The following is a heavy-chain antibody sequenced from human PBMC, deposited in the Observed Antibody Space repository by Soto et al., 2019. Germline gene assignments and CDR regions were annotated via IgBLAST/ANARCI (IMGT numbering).Heavy chain of an antibody. J-gene: IGHJ3*02. CDR2: ISAFSSPI. Sequence: EAQLVESGGGLVKPGGSLRLSCVDSGFTFSSYSMNWVRQAPGKGLEWVSSISAFSSPIFYADSVKGRYTISRDNAKNSLYLQMSSRRAEDTAVYYCLRGVRGYTRDAVFDSWGQGTMVTVSS. CDR3: LRGVRGYTRDAVFDS. D-gene: IGHD2-2*02. V-gene: IGHV3-21*06. CDR1: GFTFSSYS.